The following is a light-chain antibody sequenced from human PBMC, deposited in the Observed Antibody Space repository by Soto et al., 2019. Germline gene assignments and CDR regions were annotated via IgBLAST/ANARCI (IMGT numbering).Light chain of an antibody. CDR1: SSDVGGYNY. CDR3: SSYTSSTTPDV. V-gene: IGLV2-14*03. CDR2: DVS. J-gene: IGLJ1*01. Sequence: QAVLTQPASVSGSPGQSITISCTGTSSDVGGYNYVSWYQQHPGKAPKVMIYDVSNRPSGVSNRFSGYKSGNTASLTISGLQAEDEADYYCSSYTSSTTPDVVGTGTKLTVL.